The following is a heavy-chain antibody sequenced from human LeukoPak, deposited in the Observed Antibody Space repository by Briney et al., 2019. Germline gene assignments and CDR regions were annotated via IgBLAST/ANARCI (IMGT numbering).Heavy chain of an antibody. CDR1: GASIDSYY. Sequence: SETLSLTCTVSGASIDSYYWSWIRQPPGKGLEWIGYIYYTGATNYNPSLKSRVTISPDMSKNHFSLRLSSVTAVDTAIYYCASLTTMVTPETFDIWGQGTMVTVSS. CDR3: ASLTTMVTPETFDI. D-gene: IGHD4-23*01. V-gene: IGHV4-59*01. CDR2: IYYTGAT. J-gene: IGHJ3*02.